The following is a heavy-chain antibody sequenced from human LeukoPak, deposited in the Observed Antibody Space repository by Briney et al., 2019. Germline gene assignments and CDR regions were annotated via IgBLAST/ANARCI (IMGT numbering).Heavy chain of an antibody. J-gene: IGHJ4*02. CDR1: GFTFSSYS. CDR2: ISSSSSYI. V-gene: IGHV3-21*04. CDR3: AKELVSSIVGATVSYY. Sequence: PGGSLRLSCAASGFTFSSYSMNWVRQAPGKGLEWVSSISSSSSYIYYADSVKGRFTISRDNSKNTLYLQMNSLRAEDTAVYYCAKELVSSIVGATVSYYWGQGTLVTVSS. D-gene: IGHD1-26*01.